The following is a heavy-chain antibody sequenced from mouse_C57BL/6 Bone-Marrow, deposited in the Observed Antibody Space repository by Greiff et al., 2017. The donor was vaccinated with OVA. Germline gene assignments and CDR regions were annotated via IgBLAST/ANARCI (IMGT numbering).Heavy chain of an antibody. CDR3: TRPCYRYWYFDV. J-gene: IGHJ1*03. V-gene: IGHV5-9-1*02. D-gene: IGHD2-14*01. CDR2: ISSGGDYI. CDR1: GFTFSSYA. Sequence: EVMLVESGEGLVKPGGSLKLSCAASGFTFSSYAMSWVRQTPEKRLEWVAYISSGGDYIYYADTVKGRFTISRDNARNTLYLQMSSLKSEDTAMYYCTRPCYRYWYFDVWGTGTTVTVSS.